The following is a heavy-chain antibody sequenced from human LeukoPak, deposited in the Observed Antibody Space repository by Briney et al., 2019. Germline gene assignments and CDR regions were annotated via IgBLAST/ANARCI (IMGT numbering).Heavy chain of an antibody. CDR1: GGSISSYY. J-gene: IGHJ3*02. Sequence: SETLSLTCTVSGGSISSYYWSWIRQPAGKGLEWIGRIYTSGSTNYNPSLKSRVTMSVDTSKNQFSLKLSSVTAADTAVYYCARALYYDFWSGSTYDAFDIWGQGTMVTVSS. V-gene: IGHV4-4*07. CDR2: IYTSGST. D-gene: IGHD3-3*01. CDR3: ARALYYDFWSGSTYDAFDI.